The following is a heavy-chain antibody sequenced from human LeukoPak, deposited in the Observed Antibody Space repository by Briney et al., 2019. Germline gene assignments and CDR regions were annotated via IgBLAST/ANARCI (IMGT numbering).Heavy chain of an antibody. Sequence: GGSLRLSCAASGFTFSGSAMHWVRQASGKGLEWVGRIRSKANSYATACAASVKGKFTISRDDSKNTAYLQMNSPKTEDTAVYYCTSQSGSSGPDWGQGTLVTVSS. D-gene: IGHD3-22*01. J-gene: IGHJ4*02. V-gene: IGHV3-73*01. CDR2: IRSKANSYAT. CDR3: TSQSGSSGPD. CDR1: GFTFSGSA.